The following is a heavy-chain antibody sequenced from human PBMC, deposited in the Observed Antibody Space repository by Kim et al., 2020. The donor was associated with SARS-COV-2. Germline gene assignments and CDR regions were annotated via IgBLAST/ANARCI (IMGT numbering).Heavy chain of an antibody. CDR1: GGTFSSYA. D-gene: IGHD4-17*01. V-gene: IGHV1-69*13. Sequence: SVKVSCKASGGTFSSYAISWVRQAPGQGLEWMGGIIPIFGTANYAQKFQGRVTITADESTSTAYMELSSLRSEDTAVYYCAISTVTTYYYYYYGMDVWGQGTTVTVSS. J-gene: IGHJ6*02. CDR3: AISTVTTYYYYYYGMDV. CDR2: IIPIFGTA.